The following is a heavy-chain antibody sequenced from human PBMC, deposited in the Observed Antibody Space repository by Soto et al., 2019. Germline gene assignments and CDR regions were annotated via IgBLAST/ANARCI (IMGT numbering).Heavy chain of an antibody. V-gene: IGHV4-4*07. J-gene: IGHJ6*02. CDR1: RGSITGSY. CDR2: VYTTGST. Sequence: PSETLSLTCTVSRGSITGSYWDWVRQPAGKGLEWIGHVYTTGSTNYKPSLKSRVTMSVDTAKNQIYLRLSSVTAADTAVYYCARETLANAMDGWGQGITVTVS. CDR3: ARETLANAMDG.